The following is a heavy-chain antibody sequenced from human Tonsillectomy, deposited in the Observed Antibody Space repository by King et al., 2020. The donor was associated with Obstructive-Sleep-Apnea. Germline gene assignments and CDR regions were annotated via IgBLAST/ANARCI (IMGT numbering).Heavy chain of an antibody. CDR1: GFTFSSYS. Sequence: VQLVESGGGLVQPGGSLRLSCAASGFTFSSYSMNWVRQAPGKGLEWVSYICSSSSTIYYADSVKGRFTISRDNAKNSLYLQMNSLRAEDTAVYYCARDLPQLGYCSGGSCYEDYFDYWGQGTLVTVSS. CDR3: ARDLPQLGYCSGGSCYEDYFDY. V-gene: IGHV3-48*04. J-gene: IGHJ4*02. CDR2: ICSSSSTI. D-gene: IGHD2-15*01.